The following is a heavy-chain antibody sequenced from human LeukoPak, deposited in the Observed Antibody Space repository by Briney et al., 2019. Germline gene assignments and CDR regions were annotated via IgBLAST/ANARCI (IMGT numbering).Heavy chain of an antibody. V-gene: IGHV3-7*03. CDR1: GFTFSGFW. D-gene: IGHD6-6*01. CDR2: INSDGSEG. J-gene: IGHJ3*01. Sequence: GGSLRLSCAVSGFTFSGFWMSWSRRAPGKGLEWVASINSDGSEGYYADVVKGRFTISRDNAKNSLYLQINSLRAEDTAVYYCARSSYSSSSSVWGQGTMVTVSS. CDR3: ARSSYSSSSSV.